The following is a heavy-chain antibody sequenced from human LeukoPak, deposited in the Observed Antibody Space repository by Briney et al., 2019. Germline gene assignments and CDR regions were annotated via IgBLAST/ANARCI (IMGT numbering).Heavy chain of an antibody. D-gene: IGHD2-15*01. J-gene: IGHJ4*02. CDR1: GFSVSNSY. V-gene: IGHV3-53*01. CDR3: AREVVSSPSYFDS. CDR2: FYKGDST. Sequence: PGGSLRLSCAASGFSVSNSYMYWVRQAPGKGLEWVSFFYKGDSTYYAESVGGRFTISRDNSKNTLYLLMNSLIPEDTAVYYCAREVVSSPSYFDSWGQGTLVTVS.